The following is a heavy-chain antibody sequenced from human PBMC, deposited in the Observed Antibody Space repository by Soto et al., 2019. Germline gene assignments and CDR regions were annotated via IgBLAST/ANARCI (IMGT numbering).Heavy chain of an antibody. D-gene: IGHD6-19*01. V-gene: IGHV3-72*01. J-gene: IGHJ6*02. CDR2: IRRKANSYTT. Sequence: EVQLVESGGGLVQPGGSLRLSCAASGLIFSDYHMDWVRQAPGKGLEWVGRIRRKANSYTTEYAASVKGRFTISRDDSKNILYWQMNSLKPQETAVYYCAMLGGWSGGSNDMDVWGQGTTVTVSS. CDR1: GLIFSDYH. CDR3: AMLGGWSGGSNDMDV.